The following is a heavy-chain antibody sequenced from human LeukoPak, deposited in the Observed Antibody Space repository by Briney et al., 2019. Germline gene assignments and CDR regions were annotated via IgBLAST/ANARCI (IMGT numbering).Heavy chain of an antibody. J-gene: IGHJ6*04. CDR1: GFTVSNNY. CDR2: IYSGGST. D-gene: IGHD3-10*02. CDR3: AELGITMIGGV. Sequence: GGSLRLSCAASGFTVSNNYMSWVRQAPGKGLEWVSVIYSGGSTYYADSVKGRFTISRDNSKNSLYLQMNSLRAEDTAVYCCAELGITMIGGVWGKGTTVTISS. V-gene: IGHV3-53*01.